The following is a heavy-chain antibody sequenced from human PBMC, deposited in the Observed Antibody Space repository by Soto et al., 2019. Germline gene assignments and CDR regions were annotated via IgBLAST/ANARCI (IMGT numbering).Heavy chain of an antibody. CDR3: ARDTGFYDSSGYDPLRDGIDV. CDR1: GGTFSSYA. V-gene: IGHV1-69*13. J-gene: IGHJ6*02. CDR2: IIPIFGKA. D-gene: IGHD3-22*01. Sequence: GASVKVSCKASGGTFSSYAISWVRQAPGQGLEWMGGIIPIFGKANYAQQFQGRVTITADESTSTAYMELSSLRAEDTAVYYCARDTGFYDSSGYDPLRDGIDVWGQGTPVTVSS.